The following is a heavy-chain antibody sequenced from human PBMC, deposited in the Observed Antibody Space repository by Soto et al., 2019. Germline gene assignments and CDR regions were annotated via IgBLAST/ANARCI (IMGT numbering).Heavy chain of an antibody. CDR3: ARWGTGTHPFWFDP. J-gene: IGHJ5*02. CDR2: IIPIFGTA. V-gene: IGHV1-69*01. CDR1: GGTFSSYA. D-gene: IGHD1-1*01. Sequence: QVQLVQSGAEVKKPGSSVKVSCKASGGTFSSYAISWVRQAPRQGLEWMGGIIPIFGTANYAQKFQGRVTITADESTSTAYMELSSLRSEDTAVYYCARWGTGTHPFWFDPWGQGTLVTVSS.